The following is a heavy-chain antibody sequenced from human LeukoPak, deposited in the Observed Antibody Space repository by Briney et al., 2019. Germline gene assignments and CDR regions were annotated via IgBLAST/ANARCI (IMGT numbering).Heavy chain of an antibody. Sequence: PSETLSLTCTVSGGSISSSSHYWGWIRQPPGKGLEWIGSMYYSGSTYYNPSLKSRVTISVDTSKNQFSLKLSSVTAADTAVYYCARGTGTPRLYYFDYWGQGTLVTVSS. CDR1: GGSISSSSHY. CDR3: ARGTGTPRLYYFDY. D-gene: IGHD1-7*01. V-gene: IGHV4-39*07. CDR2: MYYSGST. J-gene: IGHJ4*02.